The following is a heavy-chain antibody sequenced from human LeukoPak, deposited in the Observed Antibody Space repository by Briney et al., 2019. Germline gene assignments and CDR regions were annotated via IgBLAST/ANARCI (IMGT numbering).Heavy chain of an antibody. CDR3: ARYGSGSYWTNFDY. D-gene: IGHD1-26*01. Sequence: SETLSLTCTVSGGSISSSSYYWGWIRQPPGKGLEWIGSTYYSGSTYYNPSLKRRVTISVDTSKNQFSLKLSSVTAADTAVYYCARYGSGSYWTNFDYWGQGTLVTVSS. V-gene: IGHV4-39*01. CDR2: TYYSGST. CDR1: GGSISSSSYY. J-gene: IGHJ4*02.